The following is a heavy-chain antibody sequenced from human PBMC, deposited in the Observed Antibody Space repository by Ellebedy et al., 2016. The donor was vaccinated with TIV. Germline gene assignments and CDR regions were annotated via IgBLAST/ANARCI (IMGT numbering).Heavy chain of an antibody. Sequence: ASVKVSCXASGYTFTSYGISWVRQAPGQGLEWMGWISAYNGNTNYAQKLQGRVTMTTDTSTSTAYMELRSLRSDDTAVYYCARLGGRFRGLVYAFDIWGQGTMVTVSS. CDR3: ARLGGRFRGLVYAFDI. CDR2: ISAYNGNT. J-gene: IGHJ3*02. D-gene: IGHD1-26*01. V-gene: IGHV1-18*01. CDR1: GYTFTSYG.